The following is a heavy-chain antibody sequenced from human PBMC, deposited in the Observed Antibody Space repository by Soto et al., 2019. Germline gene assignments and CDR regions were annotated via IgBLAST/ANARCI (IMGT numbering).Heavy chain of an antibody. CDR2: IIPIFGTA. V-gene: IGHV1-69*13. J-gene: IGHJ4*02. CDR3: ARDRDGYNYVGPFDY. D-gene: IGHD5-12*01. CDR1: GGTFSSYA. Sequence: ASVKVSCKASGGTFSSYAISWVRQAPGQGLEWMGGIIPIFGTANYAQKFQGRVTITADESTSTAYMELSSLRSEDTAVYYCARDRDGYNYVGPFDYWGQGTLVTVSS.